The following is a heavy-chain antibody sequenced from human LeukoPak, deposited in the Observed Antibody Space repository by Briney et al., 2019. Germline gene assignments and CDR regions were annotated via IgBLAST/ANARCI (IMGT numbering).Heavy chain of an antibody. CDR1: GYTFTSYG. CDR2: ISAYNGNT. V-gene: IGHV1-18*01. CDR3: ARSCIAAAGTDVCADY. J-gene: IGHJ4*02. Sequence: ASVKVSCKASGYTFTSYGISWVRQAPGQGLEWMGWISAYNGNTNYAQKLQGRVTMTTDTSTSTAYMELRSLRSDDTAVYYCARSCIAAAGTDVCADYWGQGTLVTVSS. D-gene: IGHD6-13*01.